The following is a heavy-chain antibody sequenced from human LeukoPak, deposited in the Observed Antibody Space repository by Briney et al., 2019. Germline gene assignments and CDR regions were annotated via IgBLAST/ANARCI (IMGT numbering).Heavy chain of an antibody. Sequence: TGRSLRLSCAASGFTFDDYAMHWVRQAPGKGLEWVSGISWNSGNIGYADSVKGRFTISRDNSKNTLYLQMNSLRAEDTAVYYCARDHAIFGVAIRYDAFDIWGQGTMVTVSS. J-gene: IGHJ3*02. CDR1: GFTFDDYA. CDR2: ISWNSGNI. V-gene: IGHV3-9*01. CDR3: ARDHAIFGVAIRYDAFDI. D-gene: IGHD3-3*01.